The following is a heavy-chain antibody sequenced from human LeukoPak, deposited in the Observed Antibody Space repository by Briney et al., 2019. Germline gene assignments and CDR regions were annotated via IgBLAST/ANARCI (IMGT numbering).Heavy chain of an antibody. D-gene: IGHD3-22*01. J-gene: IGHJ4*02. Sequence: TSETLSLTCTVSGGSISSSSHYWGWIRQPPGKGLEWIGSIYYSGSTYYNPSLKSRVTISVDTSKNQFSLKLSSVTAADTAVYYCTRRNYYYDSSGYSYYFDYWGQGTLVTVSS. V-gene: IGHV4-39*07. CDR2: IYYSGST. CDR3: TRRNYYYDSSGYSYYFDY. CDR1: GGSISSSSHY.